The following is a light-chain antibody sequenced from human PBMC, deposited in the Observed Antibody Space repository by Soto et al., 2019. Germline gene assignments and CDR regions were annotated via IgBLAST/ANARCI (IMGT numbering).Light chain of an antibody. CDR1: SSDVGSYNL. CDR3: RSYAGSSTYV. Sequence: QSVLTQPASVSGSPGQSVTISCTGTSSDVGSYNLVSWYQQHPGKAPKLMIYEGSKRPSGVSNRFSGSKSGNTASLTISGLQAEDEADHYCRSYAGSSTYVFGTGTKSPS. CDR2: EGS. V-gene: IGLV2-23*01. J-gene: IGLJ1*01.